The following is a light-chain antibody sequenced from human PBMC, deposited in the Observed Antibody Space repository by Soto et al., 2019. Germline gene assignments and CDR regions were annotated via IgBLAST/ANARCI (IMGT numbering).Light chain of an antibody. J-gene: IGLJ2*01. Sequence: QSVLTQPPSASGTPGQRVTISCSGSGSSIGTNTVNWYRQLPGTAPKLLIYGDNQRPSGVPDRFSGSKSGTSASLAITGLQAEDEADYYCQSYDSSLSGYVVFGGRTKLTVL. CDR2: GDN. V-gene: IGLV1-44*01. CDR1: GSSIGTNT. CDR3: QSYDSSLSGYVV.